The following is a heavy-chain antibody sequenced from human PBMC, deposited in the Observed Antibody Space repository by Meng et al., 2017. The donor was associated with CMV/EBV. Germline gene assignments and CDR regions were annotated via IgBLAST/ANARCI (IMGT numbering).Heavy chain of an antibody. CDR2: IYYSGST. CDR3: ARGGIAAAGLH. J-gene: IGHJ4*02. D-gene: IGHD6-13*01. V-gene: IGHV4-39*07. CDR1: GGSISSSSYY. Sequence: QLQLQESGPGLVKPSETLSLTCTVSGGSISSSSYYWGWFRQPPGKGLEWIGSIYYSGSTYYNPSLKSRVTISVDTSKNQFSLKLSSVTAADTAVYYCARGGIAAAGLHWGQGTLVTVSS.